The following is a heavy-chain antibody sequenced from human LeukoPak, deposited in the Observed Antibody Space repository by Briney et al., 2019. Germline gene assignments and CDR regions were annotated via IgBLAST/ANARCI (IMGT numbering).Heavy chain of an antibody. V-gene: IGHV4-39*01. CDR1: GGSISSGDYY. Sequence: ESSETLSLTCTVSGGSISSGDYYWSWNRQPPGSGLEWNGGIRYSGNTYYNPSLKSRVTISIDTSKNQFSLKLSSVTAADTAVYYCARLGAGPTYYDFWSGYSSFYFDYWGQGTLVTVSS. CDR3: ARLGAGPTYYDFWSGYSSFYFDY. D-gene: IGHD3-3*01. CDR2: IRYSGNT. J-gene: IGHJ4*02.